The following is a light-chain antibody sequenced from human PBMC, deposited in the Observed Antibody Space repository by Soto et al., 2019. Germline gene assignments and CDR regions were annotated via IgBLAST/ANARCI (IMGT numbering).Light chain of an antibody. CDR1: SSDVGGHNY. V-gene: IGLV2-8*01. CDR2: EVS. J-gene: IGLJ2*01. CDR3: SSYAGSNNLV. Sequence: QSALTQPPSASGSPGQSVTISCTGNSSDVGGHNYVSWYQQHPGKAPKLMIYEVSKRPSGVPDRFSGSKSGNTASLTVSGLQAEDEADYYCSSYAGSNNLVFGGGTKVTVL.